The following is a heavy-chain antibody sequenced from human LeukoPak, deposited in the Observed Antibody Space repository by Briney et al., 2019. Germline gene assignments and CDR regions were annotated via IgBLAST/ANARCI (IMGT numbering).Heavy chain of an antibody. Sequence: PGGSLRLSCAASGFTFSSYWMSWVRQAPGKGLEWVSGISGSGGRTYYADSVKGRFTISRDNSNHMLYLQMNSLIAEDTAIYYCAKDDDWLRFEHWGRGTPVSVSS. J-gene: IGHJ4*02. CDR3: AKDDDWLRFEH. CDR2: ISGSGGRT. D-gene: IGHD5-12*01. V-gene: IGHV3-23*01. CDR1: GFTFSSYW.